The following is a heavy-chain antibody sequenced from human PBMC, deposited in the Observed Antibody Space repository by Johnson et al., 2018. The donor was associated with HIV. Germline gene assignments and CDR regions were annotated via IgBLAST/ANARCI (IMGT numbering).Heavy chain of an antibody. Sequence: QVQLVESGGGVVQPGRSLRLSCAASGFTFSSYAMHWVRQAPGKGLEWVAVISYDGSNKYYADSVKGRFTISRDNSKNTLYLQMNSLRAEYMSVYYCAREYYGSSGDYCGGVSAFDIWGQGTMVTVSS. CDR2: ISYDGSNK. J-gene: IGHJ3*02. D-gene: IGHD3-22*01. V-gene: IGHV3-30-3*01. CDR1: GFTFSSYA. CDR3: AREYYGSSGDYCGGVSAFDI.